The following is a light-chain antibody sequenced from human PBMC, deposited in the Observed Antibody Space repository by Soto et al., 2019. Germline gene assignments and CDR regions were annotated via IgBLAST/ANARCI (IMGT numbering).Light chain of an antibody. Sequence: QSVLTQPPSMSGAPGQRVAISCTGSSSNIGAGYDVHWYQQLPGTGPKLLIYGYNNRPSGVPDRFSGSKSGTSASLAITGLQAEDEAYYYCQSYDSSLSGPVVFGGGTKLTVL. CDR2: GYN. CDR1: SSNIGAGYD. J-gene: IGLJ2*01. V-gene: IGLV1-40*01. CDR3: QSYDSSLSGPVV.